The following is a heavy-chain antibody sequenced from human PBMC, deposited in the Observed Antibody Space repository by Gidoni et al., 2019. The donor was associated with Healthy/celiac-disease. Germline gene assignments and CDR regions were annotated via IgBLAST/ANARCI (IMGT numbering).Heavy chain of an antibody. CDR3: ARVSWPEGFDY. J-gene: IGHJ4*02. V-gene: IGHV3-48*03. D-gene: IGHD5-12*01. CDR1: GFTFSSYE. Sequence: EVQLVESGGGLVQPGGSLRLSCAASGFTFSSYEMNWVRQAPGKGLEWVSYISSSGSTIYYADSVKGRFTISRDNAKNSLYLQMNSLRAEDTAVYYCARVSWPEGFDYWGQGTLVTVSS. CDR2: ISSSGSTI.